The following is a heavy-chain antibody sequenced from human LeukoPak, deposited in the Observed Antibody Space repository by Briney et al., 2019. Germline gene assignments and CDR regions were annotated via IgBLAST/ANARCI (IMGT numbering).Heavy chain of an antibody. V-gene: IGHV3-74*01. CDR1: GFTFSSYW. Sequence: GGSLRLSCAASGFTFSSYWMHWVRQAPGKGLVWVSRINSDGSSTSYADSVKGRFTISRDNAKNTLYLQMNSLRAEDTAVYYCAREGKYYDFWSGYYYYYMDVWGKGTTVTVSS. CDR3: AREGKYYDFWSGYYYYYMDV. J-gene: IGHJ6*03. CDR2: INSDGSST. D-gene: IGHD3-3*01.